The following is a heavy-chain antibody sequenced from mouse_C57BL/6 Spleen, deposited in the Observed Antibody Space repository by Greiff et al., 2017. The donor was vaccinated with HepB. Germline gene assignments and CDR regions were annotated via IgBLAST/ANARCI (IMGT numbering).Heavy chain of an antibody. D-gene: IGHD1-1*01. V-gene: IGHV5-17*01. CDR2: ISSGNSTI. CDR3: ANLLPPGY. J-gene: IGHJ2*01. Sequence: EVMLVESGGGLVKPGGSLKLSCAASGFTFSDYGMHWVRQAPEKGLEWVAYISSGNSTIYYAETVKGRFTISRDNAKNTLFLQMTSLKSEDTAVSYCANLLPPGYWGQGTTLTVSS. CDR1: GFTFSDYG.